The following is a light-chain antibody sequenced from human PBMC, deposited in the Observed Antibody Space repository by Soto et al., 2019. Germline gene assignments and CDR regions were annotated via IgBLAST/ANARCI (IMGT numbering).Light chain of an antibody. J-gene: IGLJ3*02. CDR1: STDIESYNF. V-gene: IGLV2-23*02. Sequence: QSALTQPASVSGSPGQSITIPCIGSSTDIESYNFVSWYQIHPGKAPKLIIFEVANRPSDVSLRFSGSKSGNTAPLTISSLQAEDEADYHCCSYATGGTLVFGGGTKVTVL. CDR3: CSYATGGTLV. CDR2: EVA.